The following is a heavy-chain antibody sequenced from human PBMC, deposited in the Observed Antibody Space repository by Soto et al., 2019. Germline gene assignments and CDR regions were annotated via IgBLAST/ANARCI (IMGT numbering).Heavy chain of an antibody. J-gene: IGHJ6*02. D-gene: IGHD4-17*01. Sequence: QVQLVQSGAEVKKPGASVKVSCKVSGYTLTALSMQWVRQAPGKGLEWMGGFDPEDGETIYAQKFQGRVTMTEDTPTDTAYMELSSLRSEDTAVYYCATGGASYGGNSRPLDVGGQGTTFTVSS. V-gene: IGHV1-24*01. CDR1: GYTLTALS. CDR2: FDPEDGET. CDR3: ATGGASYGGNSRPLDV.